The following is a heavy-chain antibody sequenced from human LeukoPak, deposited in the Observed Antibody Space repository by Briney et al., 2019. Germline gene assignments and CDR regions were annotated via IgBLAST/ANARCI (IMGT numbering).Heavy chain of an antibody. CDR2: IIPIFGTA. D-gene: IGHD6-6*01. CDR1: GGTFSSYA. CDR3: AREDHSSSSDVY. Sequence: ASVTVSCKASGGTFSSYAISWVRQAPGQGLEWMGGIIPIFGTANYAQKFQGRVTITADESTSTAYMELSSLRSEDTAVYYCAREDHSSSSDVYWGQGTLVTVSS. J-gene: IGHJ4*02. V-gene: IGHV1-69*13.